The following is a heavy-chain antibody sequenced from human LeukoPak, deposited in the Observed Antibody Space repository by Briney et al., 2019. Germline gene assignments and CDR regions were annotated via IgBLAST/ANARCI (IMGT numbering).Heavy chain of an antibody. Sequence: GSSVKVSCKASGYTFTSYGISWVRQAPGQGLEWMGWISAYNGNTNYAQKLQGRVTMTTDTSTSTAYMELRSLRSDDTAVYYCARDPYGDYGDWFDPWGQGTLVTVSS. CDR3: ARDPYGDYGDWFDP. D-gene: IGHD4-17*01. CDR2: ISAYNGNT. V-gene: IGHV1-18*01. J-gene: IGHJ5*02. CDR1: GYTFTSYG.